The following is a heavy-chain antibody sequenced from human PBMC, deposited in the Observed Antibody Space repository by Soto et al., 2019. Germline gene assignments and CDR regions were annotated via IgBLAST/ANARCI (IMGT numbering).Heavy chain of an antibody. Sequence: EVQLLESGGGLVQPGGSLRLSCAASGFTFSSYAMSWVRQAPGKGLEWVSAISGSGGSTYYADSVKGRFTISRDNSKNTLYLQMTSLRAEDPAVSYCARRSSGWYFDYWGQGTLVTVSS. CDR1: GFTFSSYA. CDR3: ARRSSGWYFDY. J-gene: IGHJ4*02. V-gene: IGHV3-23*01. CDR2: ISGSGGST. D-gene: IGHD6-19*01.